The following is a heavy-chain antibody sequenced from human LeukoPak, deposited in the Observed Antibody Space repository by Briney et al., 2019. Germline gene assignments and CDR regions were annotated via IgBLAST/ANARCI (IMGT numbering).Heavy chain of an antibody. CDR3: ARDYWAEDIPYYFDY. CDR2: INHSGST. J-gene: IGHJ4*02. V-gene: IGHV4-34*01. Sequence: PSETLSLTCAVYGGSFSGYYWSWIRQPPGKGLEWIGEINHSGSTNYNPSLKSRVTISVDTSKNQFSLKLSSVTAADTAVYYCARDYWAEDIPYYFDYWGQGTLVTVSS. D-gene: IGHD2-15*01. CDR1: GGSFSGYY.